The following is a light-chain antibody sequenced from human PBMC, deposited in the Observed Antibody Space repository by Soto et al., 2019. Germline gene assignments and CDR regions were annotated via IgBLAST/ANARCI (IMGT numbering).Light chain of an antibody. CDR1: QSVSSSY. V-gene: IGKV3-20*01. J-gene: IGKJ3*01. Sequence: EIVLTQSPGTLSLSPGERATLSCRASQSVSSSYLAWYQQKPGQAPRLLIYGASSRATGIPDRFSGSGSGTHFTRTISRLEPEDFAVYYCQQYGSSPGFTFGPGTKVDIK. CDR2: GAS. CDR3: QQYGSSPGFT.